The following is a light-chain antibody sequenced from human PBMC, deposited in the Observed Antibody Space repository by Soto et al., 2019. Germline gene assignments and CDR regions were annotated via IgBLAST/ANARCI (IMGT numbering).Light chain of an antibody. V-gene: IGKV3D-15*01. CDR2: GAT. CDR3: QQYENWPQLT. J-gene: IGKJ4*01. Sequence: EVVMTQSPATLSVSPGERATLSCRASQTVRDNLGWYQQKPGQPPRLLIYGATTRATGIPARFSGSGSGTEFTLTISSLQSEDFAVYYCQQYENWPQLTFGGGTKVEIK. CDR1: QTVRDN.